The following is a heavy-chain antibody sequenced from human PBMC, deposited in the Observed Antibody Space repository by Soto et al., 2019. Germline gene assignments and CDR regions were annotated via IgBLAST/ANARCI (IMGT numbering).Heavy chain of an antibody. J-gene: IGHJ6*03. V-gene: IGHV1-8*01. CDR1: GYTFTSYD. D-gene: IGHD4-17*01. Sequence: GASVKVSCKASGYTFTSYDINWVRQAAGQGLEWMGWMNPNSGNTGYAQKFQGRVTMTRNTSISTAYMELSSLRSEDTAVYYCARGPGDGHYEPYYYYYMDVWGKGTTVTVSS. CDR2: MNPNSGNT. CDR3: ARGPGDGHYEPYYYYYMDV.